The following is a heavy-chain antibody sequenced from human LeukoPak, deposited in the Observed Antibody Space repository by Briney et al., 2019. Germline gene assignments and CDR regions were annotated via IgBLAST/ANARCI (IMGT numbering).Heavy chain of an antibody. Sequence: AASVKVYCKASGYTFTSCAMNWVRQAPGQGLEWMGWINTNTGNPTYAQGFTGRFVFSLDTSVSTAYLQISSLKAEDTAVYYCARDPRPYYDFWSGYLSWFDPWGQGTLVTVSS. V-gene: IGHV7-4-1*02. CDR1: GYTFTSCA. CDR2: INTNTGNP. J-gene: IGHJ5*02. CDR3: ARDPRPYYDFWSGYLSWFDP. D-gene: IGHD3-3*01.